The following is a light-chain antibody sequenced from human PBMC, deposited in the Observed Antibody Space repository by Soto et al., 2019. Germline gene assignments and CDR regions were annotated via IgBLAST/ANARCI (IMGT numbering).Light chain of an antibody. J-gene: IGLJ3*02. V-gene: IGLV2-14*01. CDR3: SSYAGSSTWV. Sequence: QSALTQPASVSGSPGQSITISCTGSSSDVGGYNYVSWYQQHPGKAPKLMIYEVSNRPSGISNRFSGSKSGNTASLTLSGLQAEDEADYYCSSYAGSSTWVFGGGTKVTVL. CDR2: EVS. CDR1: SSDVGGYNY.